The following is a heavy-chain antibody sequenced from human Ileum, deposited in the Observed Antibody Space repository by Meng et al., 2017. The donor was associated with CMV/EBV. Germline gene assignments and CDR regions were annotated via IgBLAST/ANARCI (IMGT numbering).Heavy chain of an antibody. CDR3: ARGGDWRFDY. Sequence: GSRRLSCAVFGDSISSNKWWSWVRQSPGKGLEWIGEIHRSGCTNYNPSLKSRVTMSIDKSKNQFSLKLSSVTAADTAVYFCARGGDWRFDYWGQGALVTVSS. V-gene: IGHV4-4*01. D-gene: IGHD2-21*02. CDR2: IHRSGCT. J-gene: IGHJ4*02. CDR1: GDSISSNKW.